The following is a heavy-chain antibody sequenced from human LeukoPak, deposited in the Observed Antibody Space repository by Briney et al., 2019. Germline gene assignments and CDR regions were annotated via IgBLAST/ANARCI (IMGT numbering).Heavy chain of an antibody. CDR1: GFTFSNYA. CDR2: IWYDGSNK. J-gene: IGHJ3*02. Sequence: GRSLRLSCAASGFTFSNYAMYWVRQAPGKGLEWVAIIWYDGSNKYYADSVKGRFTISRDNSKNTLYPQMNSLRAEDTAVYYCARGAYCSGSRCPGAFDIWGQGTMVTVSS. V-gene: IGHV3-33*01. D-gene: IGHD2-15*01. CDR3: ARGAYCSGSRCPGAFDI.